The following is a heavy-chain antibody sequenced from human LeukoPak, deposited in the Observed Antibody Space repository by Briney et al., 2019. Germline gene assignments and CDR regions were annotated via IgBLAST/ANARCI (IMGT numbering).Heavy chain of an antibody. V-gene: IGHV3-23*01. J-gene: IGHJ4*02. Sequence: PGGSLRLSCAASGFTFTNYAMSWVRQAPGKRLEWVSTIGKSGGGTYYADSVKGRFTISRDNSKSTLYLQMNSLRAEDTAVYYCAKRDSAGLYYFDYWGQGTLVTVSS. D-gene: IGHD5-18*01. CDR2: IGKSGGGT. CDR3: AKRDSAGLYYFDY. CDR1: GFTFTNYA.